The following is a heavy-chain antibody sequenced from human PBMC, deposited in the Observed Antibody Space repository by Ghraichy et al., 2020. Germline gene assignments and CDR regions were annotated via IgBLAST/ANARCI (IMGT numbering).Heavy chain of an antibody. V-gene: IGHV4-31*02. CDR3: ARHGGASFDS. CDR1: NGSIGSGSYP. D-gene: IGHD2-21*01. CDR2: IHDSGST. Sequence: SQTLSLTCTVSNGSIGSGSYPWTWFRQHPGKGLEWIGYIHDSGSTFYNPSLKSRLNILVDTSKNQFSLNLNSVTAADTAVYYCARHGGASFDSWGKGTLVTVSS. J-gene: IGHJ4*02.